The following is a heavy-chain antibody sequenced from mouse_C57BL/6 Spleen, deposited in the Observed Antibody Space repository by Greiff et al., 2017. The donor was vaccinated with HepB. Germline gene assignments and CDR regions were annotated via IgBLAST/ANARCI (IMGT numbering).Heavy chain of an antibody. D-gene: IGHD1-1*01. J-gene: IGHJ2*01. CDR1: GYTFTDYE. Sequence: VQLQQSGAELVRPGASVTLSCKASGYTFTDYEMHWVKQTPVHGLEWIGAIDPETGGTAYNQKFKGKAILTADKSSSTAYMELRSLTSEDSAVYYCTRCPNYFGSSYGYFDYWGQGTTLTVSS. CDR3: TRCPNYFGSSYGYFDY. V-gene: IGHV1-15*01. CDR2: IDPETGGT.